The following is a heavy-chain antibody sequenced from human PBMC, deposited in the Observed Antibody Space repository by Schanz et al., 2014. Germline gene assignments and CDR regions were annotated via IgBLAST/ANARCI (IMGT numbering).Heavy chain of an antibody. V-gene: IGHV3-23*01. CDR1: GFTFSIYG. CDR3: AKDGRLTYYRTGSDVDY. J-gene: IGHJ4*02. CDR2: MIGSGSSV. D-gene: IGHD3-22*01. Sequence: EVQLLESGGGLVQPGGSLRLSCAASGFTFSIYGMSWVRQAPGKGLEWVSRMIGSGSSVFYADSVKGRFTISRDNLKNTVYLQMNSLRAGDTAVYYCAKDGRLTYYRTGSDVDYWGQGTLVAVSS.